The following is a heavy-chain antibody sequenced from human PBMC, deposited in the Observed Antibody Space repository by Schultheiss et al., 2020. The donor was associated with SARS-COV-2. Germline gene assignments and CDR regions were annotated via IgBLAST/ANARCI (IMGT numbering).Heavy chain of an antibody. CDR2: INTDGSST. J-gene: IGHJ6*02. D-gene: IGHD2-21*02. CDR3: VRGGFNCGGDCYSLFYYGMDV. Sequence: GGSLRLSCAASGFTFSSYWMHWVRQAPGKGLVWVSRINTDGSSTSYTDSLKGRFIISRDNAKNTLYLQMDRLRANDTAVYYCVRGGFNCGGDCYSLFYYGMDVWGQGTTVTVSS. CDR1: GFTFSSYW. V-gene: IGHV3-74*01.